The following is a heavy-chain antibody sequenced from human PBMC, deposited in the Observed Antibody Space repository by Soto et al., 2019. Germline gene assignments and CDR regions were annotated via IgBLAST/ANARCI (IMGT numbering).Heavy chain of an antibody. CDR1: GDSISRSHW. V-gene: IGHV4-4*02. CDR3: ARVRYDRSGFDH. CDR2: ISHSRIT. Sequence: QVQLQESGPGLVRPSGALSVTCAVSGDSISRSHWWSWVRQSPGKGLEWIGEISHSRITNYNPSLNSRVTISGDKSKNQPSLKLTSVTAADTAVYYCARVRYDRSGFDHWGQGTLVSVSS. J-gene: IGHJ4*02. D-gene: IGHD3-22*01.